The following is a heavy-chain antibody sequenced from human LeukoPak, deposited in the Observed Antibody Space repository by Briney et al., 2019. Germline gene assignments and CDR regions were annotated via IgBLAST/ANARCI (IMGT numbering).Heavy chain of an antibody. J-gene: IGHJ4*02. CDR2: IHTSGST. D-gene: IGHD6-6*01. CDR1: GGSITSYY. CDR3: AREFSGTSIAARVFDS. Sequence: PSETLSLTCTVSGGSITSYYGSYIRQPAGKGLEWIGRIHTSGSTNYNPSLKSRVTMSVDTSKNQFSLKLSSVTAADTAIYYCAREFSGTSIAARVFDSWGQGTLVTVSS. V-gene: IGHV4-4*07.